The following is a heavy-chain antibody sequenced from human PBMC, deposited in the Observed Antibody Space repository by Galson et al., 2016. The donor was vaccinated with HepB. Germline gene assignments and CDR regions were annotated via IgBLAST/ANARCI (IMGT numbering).Heavy chain of an antibody. D-gene: IGHD3-10*01. V-gene: IGHV3-23*01. CDR3: AKALGSGSAFDY. CDR2: ISSSGGKT. CDR1: GFTFSSYA. Sequence: SLRLSCAASGFTFSSYAMSWVRQAPGKGLEWVSGISSSGGKTYYADSVKGRFTISRDNSKNTLYLQMNSLRAEDTAMYYCAKALGSGSAFDYWGQATLVTVSS. J-gene: IGHJ4*02.